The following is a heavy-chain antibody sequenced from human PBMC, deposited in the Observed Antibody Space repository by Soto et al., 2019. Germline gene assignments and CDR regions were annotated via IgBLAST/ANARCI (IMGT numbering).Heavy chain of an antibody. V-gene: IGHV1-69*01. CDR1: GGTFSSYA. Sequence: QVQLVQSGAEVKKPGSSVKVSCKASGGTFSSYAISWVRQAPGQGLEWMGGIIPIFGTANYAQKFQGRVTITADESTSTAYMEPRSLRSEDTAVYYCARLRRIQLWFPHPGGMDVWGQGTTVTVSS. CDR2: IIPIFGTA. CDR3: ARLRRIQLWFPHPGGMDV. J-gene: IGHJ6*02. D-gene: IGHD5-18*01.